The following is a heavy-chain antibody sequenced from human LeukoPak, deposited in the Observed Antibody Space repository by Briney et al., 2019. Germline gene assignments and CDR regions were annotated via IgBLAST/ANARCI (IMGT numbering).Heavy chain of an antibody. D-gene: IGHD2-2*01. CDR2: ISWNSGSI. CDR3: AKVEEYCGSTSCSFGFDY. J-gene: IGHJ4*02. Sequence: PGGSLRLSCAASGFTFDHYAMHWVRQAPGKGLEWVSGISWNSGSIGYADSVKGRFTISRDNAKNSLFLQMNSLRAEDTALYYCAKVEEYCGSTSCSFGFDYWGLGTLVTVSS. CDR1: GFTFDHYA. V-gene: IGHV3-9*01.